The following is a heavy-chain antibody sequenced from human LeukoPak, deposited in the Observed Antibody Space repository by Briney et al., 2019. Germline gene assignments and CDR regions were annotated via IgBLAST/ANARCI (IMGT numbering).Heavy chain of an antibody. D-gene: IGHD5-12*01. CDR3: ARLLQEWPPINFDC. Sequence: GGSLRLSCAASGFTVRNNYMSWVRQAPGKGLEWVSIIYSGGSAYYTDSVNGRFTISRDNSKNALFLQMNSLRAEDTAVYYCARLLQEWPPINFDCWGQGTLVTVSS. CDR2: IYSGGSA. V-gene: IGHV3-66*04. J-gene: IGHJ4*02. CDR1: GFTVRNNY.